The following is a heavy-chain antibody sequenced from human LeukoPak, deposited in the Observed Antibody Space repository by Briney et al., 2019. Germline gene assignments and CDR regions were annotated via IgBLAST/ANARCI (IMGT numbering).Heavy chain of an antibody. CDR2: IYYSGST. CDR1: GGSISSSSYY. V-gene: IGHV4-39*01. J-gene: IGHJ3*02. D-gene: IGHD2-2*01. CDR3: ASRPCAVPAARDAFDI. Sequence: PSETLSLTCTVSGGSISSSSYYWGWIRQAPGKGLEWIGSIYYSGSTYYNPSLKSRVTISVDTSKNQFSLKLSSVTAADTAVYYCASRPCAVPAARDAFDIWGQGTMVTVSS.